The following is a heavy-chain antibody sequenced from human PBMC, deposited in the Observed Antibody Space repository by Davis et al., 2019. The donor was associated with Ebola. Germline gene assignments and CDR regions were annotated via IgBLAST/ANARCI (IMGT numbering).Heavy chain of an antibody. CDR2: ISAYNGNT. CDR1: GYTFTSYG. V-gene: IGHV1-18*01. J-gene: IGHJ5*02. Sequence: ASVKVSCKASGYTFTSYGISWVRQAPGQGLEWMGWISAYNGNTNYAQKLQGRVTMTTDTSTSTAYMELRSLRSDDTAVYYCARTGGVCYWCDTLGSWFDPWGQGTLVTVSS. D-gene: IGHD2-8*02. CDR3: ARTGGVCYWCDTLGSWFDP.